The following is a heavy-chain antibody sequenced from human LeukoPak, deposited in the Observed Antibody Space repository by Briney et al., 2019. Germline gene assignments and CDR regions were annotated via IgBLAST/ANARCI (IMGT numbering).Heavy chain of an antibody. CDR1: GFTFSRYW. Sequence: GGSLGLSCAASGFTFSRYWMSWVRQAPGRGLEWVANIKEDGSEKDYVDSVKGRFTISRDGAKNSLHLQMNSLRAEDTAVYYCARAGYSNSCFDYWGQGTLVTVSS. V-gene: IGHV3-7*04. CDR3: ARAGYSNSCFDY. CDR2: IKEDGSEK. J-gene: IGHJ4*02. D-gene: IGHD6-13*01.